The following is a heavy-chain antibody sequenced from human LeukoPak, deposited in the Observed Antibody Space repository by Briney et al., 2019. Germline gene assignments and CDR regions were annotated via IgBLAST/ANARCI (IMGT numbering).Heavy chain of an antibody. CDR2: INPNSGGT. CDR1: GYTFTGYY. Sequence: ASVTVSCKASGYTFTGYYMHWVRQAPGQGLEWMGWINPNSGGTNYAQKFQGRVTMTRDTSISTAYMELSRLRSDDTAVYYCASSGRTYYYDSSGADLDYWGQGTLVTVSS. V-gene: IGHV1-2*02. J-gene: IGHJ4*02. CDR3: ASSGRTYYYDSSGADLDY. D-gene: IGHD3-22*01.